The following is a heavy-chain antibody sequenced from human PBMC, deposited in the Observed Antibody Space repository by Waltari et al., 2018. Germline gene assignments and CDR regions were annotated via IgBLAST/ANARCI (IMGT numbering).Heavy chain of an antibody. CDR1: GFTLSNYW. V-gene: IGHV3-7*03. Sequence: EAQQVESGGDLVQPGGSLRLSCVVSGFTLSNYWMSWVRQAPGKGLEGVANINKDGTETYYVDSVRGRFTISKDDAKNSVYLQMNSLKVEDTAVYYCIRDYGSPYWGQGTLVTVSS. CDR2: INKDGTET. J-gene: IGHJ4*02. D-gene: IGHD6-19*01. CDR3: IRDYGSPY.